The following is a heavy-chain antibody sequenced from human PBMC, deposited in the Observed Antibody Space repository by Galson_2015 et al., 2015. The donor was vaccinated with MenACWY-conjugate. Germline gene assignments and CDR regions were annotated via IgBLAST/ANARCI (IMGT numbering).Heavy chain of an antibody. Sequence: WSWIRQPPGKGLEWIGEINHSGSPNYNPSFKSRVTISVDTSKNQFSLKLSSVTAADTAVYYCARGRGLENWFDPWGQGTLVTVSS. J-gene: IGHJ5*02. D-gene: IGHD6-19*01. V-gene: IGHV4-34*01. CDR3: ARGRGLENWFDP. CDR2: INHSGSP.